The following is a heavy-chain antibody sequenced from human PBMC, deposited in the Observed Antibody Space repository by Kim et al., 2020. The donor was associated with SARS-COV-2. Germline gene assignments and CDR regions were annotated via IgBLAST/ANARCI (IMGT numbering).Heavy chain of an antibody. J-gene: IGHJ4*02. V-gene: IGHV1-18*04. CDR2: ISAYNGNT. CDR3: AVVHINDFWSGYYRDY. CDR1: GYTFTSYG. D-gene: IGHD3-3*01. Sequence: ASVKVSCKASGYTFTSYGISWVRQAPGQGLEWMGWISAYNGNTNYAQKLQGRVTMTTDTSTSTAYMELRSLRSDDTAVYYCAVVHINDFWSGYYRDYWGQGTLVTVSS.